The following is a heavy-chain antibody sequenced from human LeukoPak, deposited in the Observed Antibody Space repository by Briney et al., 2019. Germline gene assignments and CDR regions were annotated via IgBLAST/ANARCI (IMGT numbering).Heavy chain of an antibody. Sequence: SETLSLTCTVSGGSISSSHYYWGWIRQPPGKGLEWIGSIYYSGSTYYNPSLKSRVTISVDTSKNQFSLKLSSVTAADTAVYYCANYDSRKDAFDIWGQGTMVTVSS. V-gene: IGHV4-39*07. CDR1: GGSISSSHYY. CDR2: IYYSGST. J-gene: IGHJ3*02. D-gene: IGHD3-22*01. CDR3: ANYDSRKDAFDI.